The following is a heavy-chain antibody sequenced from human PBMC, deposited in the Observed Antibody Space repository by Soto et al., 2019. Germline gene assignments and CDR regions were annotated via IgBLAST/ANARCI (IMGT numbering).Heavy chain of an antibody. D-gene: IGHD3-10*01. CDR2: INHSGST. CDR1: GGSFSGYY. Sequence: SETLSLTCAVYGGSFSGYYWSWIRQPPGKGLEWIGEINHSGSTNYNPSLKSRVTISVDTSKNQFSLKLSSVTAADTAVYYCARLSTYYYGSGSYYHSYYFDYWGQGTLVTVSS. J-gene: IGHJ4*02. CDR3: ARLSTYYYGSGSYYHSYYFDY. V-gene: IGHV4-34*01.